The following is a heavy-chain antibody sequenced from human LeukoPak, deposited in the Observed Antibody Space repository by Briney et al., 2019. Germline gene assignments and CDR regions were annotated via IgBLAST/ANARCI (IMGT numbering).Heavy chain of an antibody. J-gene: IGHJ4*02. D-gene: IGHD3-10*01. CDR2: FDPEDGET. CDR1: GYTLTELS. Sequence: ASVKVSCKVSGYTLTELSMHWVRQAPGKGLERMGGFDPEDGETIYAQKFQGRVTMTEDTSTDTAYMELSSLRSEDTAVYYCATSVGGFGEQDIDYWGQGTLVTVSS. V-gene: IGHV1-24*01. CDR3: ATSVGGFGEQDIDY.